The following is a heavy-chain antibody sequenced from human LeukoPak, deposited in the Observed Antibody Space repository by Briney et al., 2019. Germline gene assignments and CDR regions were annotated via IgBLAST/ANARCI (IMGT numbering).Heavy chain of an antibody. J-gene: IGHJ4*02. D-gene: IGHD1-7*01. CDR3: ARDRGNWNYPLDY. CDR1: GGSISSYY. Sequence: KPSETLSLTCTVSGGSISSYYWGWVRQPAGEGLGGVGRIYTSGSTNYNPSLKSRVTMSVDTSKNQFSLKLSSVTAADTAVYYCARDRGNWNYPLDYWGQGTLVTVSS. CDR2: IYTSGST. V-gene: IGHV4-4*07.